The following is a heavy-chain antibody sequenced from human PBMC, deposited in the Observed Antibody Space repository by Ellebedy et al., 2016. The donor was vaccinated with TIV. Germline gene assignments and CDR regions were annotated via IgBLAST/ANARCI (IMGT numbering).Heavy chain of an antibody. D-gene: IGHD3-10*01. V-gene: IGHV5-51*01. J-gene: IGHJ4*02. Sequence: PGGSLRLSCQASGYNFPNYWIGWVRQMPGKGLEWMGIIYPAASDTKYSPSFRGQVTVSADKSITTAYLPWNSLKASDTARYYCVRLSASGSKILDYWGQGALVTVSP. CDR1: GYNFPNYW. CDR3: VRLSASGSKILDY. CDR2: IYPAASDT.